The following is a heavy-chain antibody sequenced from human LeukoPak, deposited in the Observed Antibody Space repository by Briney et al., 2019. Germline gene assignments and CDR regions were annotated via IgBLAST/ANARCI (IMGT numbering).Heavy chain of an antibody. CDR1: GGSISSSSYY. J-gene: IGHJ4*02. CDR2: IYSSGSA. CDR3: ARVGPYYYDSSGYYLYFDY. Sequence: PSETLSLTCTVSGGSISSSSYYWGWIRQPPGKGLEWIGSIYSSGSAYYNPSLKSRVTISVDTSKNQFSLKLSSVTAADTAVYYCARVGPYYYDSSGYYLYFDYWGQGTLVTVSS. V-gene: IGHV4-39*07. D-gene: IGHD3-22*01.